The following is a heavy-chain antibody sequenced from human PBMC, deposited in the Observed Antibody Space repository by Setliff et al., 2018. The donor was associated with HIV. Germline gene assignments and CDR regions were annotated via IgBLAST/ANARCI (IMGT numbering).Heavy chain of an antibody. Sequence: PSETLSLTCTVSGGSISSSSYYWGWIRQPPGKGLEWIGSIYYSGSTYYNPSLKSRVTISVDTSKNQFSLKLSSVTAADTAVYYCARLRREEQWLVRGWFDPWGQGTLVT. CDR3: ARLRREEQWLVRGWFDP. CDR2: IYYSGST. D-gene: IGHD6-19*01. J-gene: IGHJ5*02. V-gene: IGHV4-39*01. CDR1: GGSISSSSYY.